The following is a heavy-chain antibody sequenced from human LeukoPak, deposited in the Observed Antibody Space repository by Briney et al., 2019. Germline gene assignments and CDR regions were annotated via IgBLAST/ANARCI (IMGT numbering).Heavy chain of an antibody. CDR3: AKSRRHGHQLLPLRSFYYGSGSYLD. Sequence: GGSLRLSCAASGFTFSSYAMSWVRQAPGKGLEWVSAISGSGGSTYYADSVKGRFTISRDNSKNTLYLQMNSLRAEDTAVYYCAKSRRHGHQLLPLRSFYYGSGSYLDWGQGTLVTVSS. V-gene: IGHV3-23*01. CDR1: GFTFSSYA. CDR2: ISGSGGST. D-gene: IGHD3-10*01. J-gene: IGHJ4*02.